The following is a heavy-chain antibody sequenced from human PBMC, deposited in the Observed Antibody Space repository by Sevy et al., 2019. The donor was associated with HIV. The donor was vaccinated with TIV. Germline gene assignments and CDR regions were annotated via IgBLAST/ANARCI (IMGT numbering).Heavy chain of an antibody. CDR2: ISWNSGSI. CDR3: AKDIGIGSGYYRTGLYYYYYGMDV. Sequence: GGSLRLSCAASGFTFDDYAMHWVRQAPGKGLEWVSGISWNSGSIGYADSVKGRFTISRDNAKNSLYLQMNSLRAEDTALYYCAKDIGIGSGYYRTGLYYYYYGMDVWGQGTTVTVSS. J-gene: IGHJ6*02. CDR1: GFTFDDYA. D-gene: IGHD3-22*01. V-gene: IGHV3-9*01.